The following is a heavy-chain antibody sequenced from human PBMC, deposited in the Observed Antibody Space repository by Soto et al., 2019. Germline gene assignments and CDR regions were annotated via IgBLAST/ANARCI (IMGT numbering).Heavy chain of an antibody. V-gene: IGHV3-74*01. CDR2: INSAGSST. J-gene: IGHJ4*02. D-gene: IGHD4-17*01. Sequence: EVQLVESGGGLVQPGGSLRLSCAASGLTFSSYWMHWVRQAPGKGLVWVSRINSAGSSTSYADSVKGRFTNSRDNANNTLDLQMNSLRAEDTAVYYCALSHTVTTDYWGQGTLVTVSS. CDR1: GLTFSSYW. CDR3: ALSHTVTTDY.